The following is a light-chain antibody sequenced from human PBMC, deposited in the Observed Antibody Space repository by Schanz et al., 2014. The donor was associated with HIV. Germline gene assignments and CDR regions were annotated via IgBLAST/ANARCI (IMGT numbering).Light chain of an antibody. CDR1: SSNIGAGYD. J-gene: IGLJ2*01. Sequence: QSVLTQPPSVSGAPGQRVTISCTGSSSNIGAGYDVHWYQQHPGTAPKVLIFANTHRPSGVPDRFSGSKSGTSASLAITGLQAEDEADYYCQSFDSSLSAVVFGGGTKLTVL. CDR3: QSFDSSLSAVV. V-gene: IGLV1-40*01. CDR2: ANT.